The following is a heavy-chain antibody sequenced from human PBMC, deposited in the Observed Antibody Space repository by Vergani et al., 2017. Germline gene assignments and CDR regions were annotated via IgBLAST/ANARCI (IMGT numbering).Heavy chain of an antibody. J-gene: IGHJ4*02. CDR3: ARVSEYCSSTSCLYYFDY. V-gene: IGHV3-48*03. CDR2: ISSSSSYI. D-gene: IGHD2-2*01. Sequence: EVQLVESGGGLVQPGGSLRLSCAASGFTFSSYEMNWVRQAPGKGLEWVSYISSSSSYIYYADSVKGRFTISRDNAKNSLYLQMNSLRAEDTAVYYCARVSEYCSSTSCLYYFDYWGQGTLVTVSS. CDR1: GFTFSSYE.